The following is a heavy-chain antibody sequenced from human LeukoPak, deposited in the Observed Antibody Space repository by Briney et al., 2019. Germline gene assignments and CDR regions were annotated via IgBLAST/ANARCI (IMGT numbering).Heavy chain of an antibody. CDR3: AKDYYYGSGSYVLDY. Sequence: GGSLRLSCAASGFTFSNHGMHWVRQAPGKGLEWVAVISYDGSNKYYADSVKGRFTISRDNSKNTLYLQMNSLRAEDTAVYYCAKDYYYGSGSYVLDYWGQGTPVTVSS. V-gene: IGHV3-30*18. CDR1: GFTFSNHG. D-gene: IGHD3-10*01. CDR2: ISYDGSNK. J-gene: IGHJ4*02.